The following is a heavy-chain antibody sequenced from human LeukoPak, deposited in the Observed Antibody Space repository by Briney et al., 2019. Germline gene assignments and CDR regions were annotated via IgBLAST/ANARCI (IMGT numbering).Heavy chain of an antibody. D-gene: IGHD5-12*01. CDR3: ARNDYLSNWFDP. CDR2: IYHSGST. V-gene: IGHV4-30-2*01. J-gene: IGHJ5*02. CDR1: GGSINSGGYY. Sequence: PSETLSLTCTVSGGSINSGGYYWSWIRQPPGKGLEWIGYIYHSGSTYYNPSLKSRVTISVDRSKNQFSLKLSSVTAADTAVYYCARNDYLSNWFDPWGQGTLVTVSS.